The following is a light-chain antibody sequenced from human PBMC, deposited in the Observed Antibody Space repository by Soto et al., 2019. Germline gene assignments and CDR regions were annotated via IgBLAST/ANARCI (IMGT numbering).Light chain of an antibody. CDR1: QSISTW. CDR3: QQYDIYWT. V-gene: IGKV1-5*03. CDR2: RAS. J-gene: IGKJ1*01. Sequence: DIQMIQSPSTLSASVGDRVTITCRASQSISTWLAWYQQKPGKAPKLLIYRASSLESGVPSRFSGSGSGTEFTLTISSLQPDDLATYYCQQYDIYWTFGQGTKVEIK.